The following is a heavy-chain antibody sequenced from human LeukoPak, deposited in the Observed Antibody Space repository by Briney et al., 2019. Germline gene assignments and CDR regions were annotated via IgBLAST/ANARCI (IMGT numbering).Heavy chain of an antibody. D-gene: IGHD3-22*01. CDR2: IYYRGSN. CDR1: GGSFSSSSYH. Sequence: SETLSLTCTVSGGSFSSSSYHWGWIRQPPGKGLEWIGSIYYRGSNYHNPSLKSRVTMSIDTSKNHFSLKLSSVTAADTAVYYCARSILRYYYNASGYYPYYFDYWGQGMLVTVSS. J-gene: IGHJ4*02. V-gene: IGHV4-39*07. CDR3: ARSILRYYYNASGYYPYYFDY.